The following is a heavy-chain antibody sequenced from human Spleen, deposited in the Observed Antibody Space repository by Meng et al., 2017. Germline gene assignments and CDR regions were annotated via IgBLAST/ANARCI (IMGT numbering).Heavy chain of an antibody. Sequence: ASVKVSCKASGYTFTNYDINWVRQATGQGLEWMGRINPNSGGTNYAQKLQGRVTMTRDTSISTAYMELSRLRSDDTAVYYCATSSDAFDIWGQGTMVTVSS. CDR2: INPNSGGT. CDR3: ATSSDAFDI. J-gene: IGHJ3*02. V-gene: IGHV1-2*06. CDR1: GYTFTNYD. D-gene: IGHD6-6*01.